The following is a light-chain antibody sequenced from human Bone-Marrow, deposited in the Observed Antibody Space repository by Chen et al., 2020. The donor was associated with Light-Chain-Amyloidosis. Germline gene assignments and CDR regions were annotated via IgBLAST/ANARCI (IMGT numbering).Light chain of an antibody. CDR3: QVWDRSSDRPV. J-gene: IGLJ3*02. CDR1: NIGPTS. CDR2: DDS. V-gene: IGLV3-21*02. Sequence: SYVLTQPSSVSVAPGQTATMACGGNNIGPTSVHWYQQTPGQAPLLVVYDDSDRPSGIPERLSGSNSGTTATLTISRVEAGDEADYYCQVWDRSSDRPVFGGGTKLTVL.